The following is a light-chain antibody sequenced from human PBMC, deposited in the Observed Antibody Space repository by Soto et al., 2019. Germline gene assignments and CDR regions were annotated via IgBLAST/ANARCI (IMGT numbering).Light chain of an antibody. V-gene: IGKV3-11*01. CDR2: DAS. Sequence: EIVLTQSPATLSLSPGERGTLSCRASQSVSSYLAWYQHKPGQAPRLLIYDASNRATGIPARFSGSGSGTDFTLTISSLEPEDFAVYYCQHRSGWPLTFGGGTKVEIK. J-gene: IGKJ4*01. CDR1: QSVSSY. CDR3: QHRSGWPLT.